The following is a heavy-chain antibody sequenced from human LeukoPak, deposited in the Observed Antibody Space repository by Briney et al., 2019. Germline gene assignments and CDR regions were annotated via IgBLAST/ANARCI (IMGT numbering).Heavy chain of an antibody. V-gene: IGHV4-34*01. CDR2: VNQSGGS. D-gene: IGHD1-1*01. CDR1: GESFDSFY. J-gene: IGHJ5*02. CDR3: AVRLTTGRLGTATTWFDP. Sequence: SETLSLTCAVYGESFDSFYWNWVRQAPGKGLEWLGEVNQSGGSDYNPALESRVAISPDASKRQFSLKLISVTAADTAVYYCAVRLTTGRLGTATTWFDPWGQGTLVSVSS.